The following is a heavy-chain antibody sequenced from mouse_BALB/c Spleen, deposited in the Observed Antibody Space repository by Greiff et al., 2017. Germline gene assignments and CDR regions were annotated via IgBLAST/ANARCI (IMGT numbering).Heavy chain of an antibody. CDR1: GFTFSSYA. CDR3: ARAVTLDY. J-gene: IGHJ2*01. CDR2: ISSGGSYT. V-gene: IGHV5-9-3*01. Sequence: EVKVVESGGGLVKPGGSLKLSCAASGFTFSSYAMSWVRQTPEKRLEWVATISSGGSYTYYPDSVKGRFTISRDNAKNTLYLQMSSLRSEDTAMYYCARAVTLDYWGQGTTLTVSS. D-gene: IGHD2-12*01.